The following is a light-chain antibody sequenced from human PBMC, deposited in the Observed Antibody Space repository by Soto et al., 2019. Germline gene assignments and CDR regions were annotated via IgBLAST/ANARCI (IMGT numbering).Light chain of an antibody. CDR1: QSISDT. CDR2: GAS. Sequence: EIVMTQSPATLSVSPGGRATLSCRASQSISDTLAWYQQKPGQAPRLLIYGASRRATVFPARFSGSGSGTDFTLTISSLQSEDFAVYYCQQYDNWPWTFGQGTKVEI. V-gene: IGKV3-15*01. J-gene: IGKJ1*01. CDR3: QQYDNWPWT.